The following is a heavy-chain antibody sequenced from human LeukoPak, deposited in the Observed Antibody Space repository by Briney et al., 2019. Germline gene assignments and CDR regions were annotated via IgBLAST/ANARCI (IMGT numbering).Heavy chain of an antibody. Sequence: PGGSLRLSCAASGFTFSSYEMNWVRQAPGKGLEWVSYIRSSGSTIYYADSVKGRFTISRDNAKNSLYLQMNSLRAEDTAVYYCARLMATTDHDAFDIWGQGTMVTVSS. CDR3: ARLMATTDHDAFDI. CDR1: GFTFSSYE. CDR2: IRSSGSTI. V-gene: IGHV3-48*03. J-gene: IGHJ3*02. D-gene: IGHD5-24*01.